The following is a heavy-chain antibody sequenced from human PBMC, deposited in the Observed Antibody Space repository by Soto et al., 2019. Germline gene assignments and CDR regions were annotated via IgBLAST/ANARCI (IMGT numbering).Heavy chain of an antibody. D-gene: IGHD3-22*01. CDR2: IYYSGST. V-gene: IGHV4-31*03. Sequence: SETLSLTCTVSGGSISSGGYYWSWIRQHPGKGLEWIGYIYYSGSTYYNPSLKSRVTISVDTSKNQFSLKLSSVTAADTAVYYCARERIPTYYYDSSVYYYDYWGQGTLVTVSS. CDR3: ARERIPTYYYDSSVYYYDY. J-gene: IGHJ4*02. CDR1: GGSISSGGYY.